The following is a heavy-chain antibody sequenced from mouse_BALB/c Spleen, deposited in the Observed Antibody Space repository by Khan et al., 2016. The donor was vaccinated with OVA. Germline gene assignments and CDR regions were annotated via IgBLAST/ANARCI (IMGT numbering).Heavy chain of an antibody. D-gene: IGHD1-1*01. CDR1: GYSITSNYA. Sequence: EVQLQESGPGLVKPSQSLSLTCTVTGYSITSNYAWNWIRQFPGNKLEWMGYISYSGSTSYNPSLTSRISITRDTSKNQFFLQLNSVTTEDTATYYCARSNYYGYAMDYWGQGTSVTVSS. CDR2: ISYSGST. V-gene: IGHV3-2*02. J-gene: IGHJ4*01. CDR3: ARSNYYGYAMDY.